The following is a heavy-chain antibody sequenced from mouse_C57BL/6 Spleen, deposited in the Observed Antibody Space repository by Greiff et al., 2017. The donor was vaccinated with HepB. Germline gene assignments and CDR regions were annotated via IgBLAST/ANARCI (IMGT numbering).Heavy chain of an antibody. CDR2: ISSGSSTI. D-gene: IGHD1-1*01. CDR3: ARVITTVVATYWYFDV. V-gene: IGHV5-17*01. CDR1: GFTFSDYG. Sequence: EVNLVESGGGLVKPGGSLKLSCAASGFTFSDYGMHWVRQAPEKGLEWVAYISSGSSTIYYADTVKGRFTISRDNAKNTLFLQMTSLRSEDTAMYYCARVITTVVATYWYFDVWGTGTTVTVSS. J-gene: IGHJ1*03.